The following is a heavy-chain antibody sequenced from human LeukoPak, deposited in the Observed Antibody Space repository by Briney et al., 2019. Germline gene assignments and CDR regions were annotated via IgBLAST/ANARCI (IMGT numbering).Heavy chain of an antibody. Sequence: SETLSLTCTVSGYSISSGYYWGWIRQPPGKGLEWIGSIYHSGSTYYNPSLKSRATISVDTSKNQFSLKLSSVTAADTAVYYCARGVAPEAWGQGTLVTVSS. D-gene: IGHD2-15*01. V-gene: IGHV4-38-2*02. CDR2: IYHSGST. J-gene: IGHJ5*02. CDR3: ARGVAPEA. CDR1: GYSISSGYY.